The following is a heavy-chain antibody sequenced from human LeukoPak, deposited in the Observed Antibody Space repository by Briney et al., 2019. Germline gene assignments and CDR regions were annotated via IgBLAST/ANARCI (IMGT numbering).Heavy chain of an antibody. J-gene: IGHJ6*02. D-gene: IGHD6-13*01. CDR1: GGSVSSGSYY. CDR2: IYYSGST. V-gene: IGHV4-61*01. CDR3: ARDLVGGAAAGAYYYGMDV. Sequence: SETLSLTCTVSGGSVSSGSYYWSWIRQPPGKGLEWIGYIYYSGSTNYNPSLKSRVTISVDTSKNQFSLKLSSVTAADTAVYYCARDLVGGAAAGAYYYGMDVWGQGTTVTVSS.